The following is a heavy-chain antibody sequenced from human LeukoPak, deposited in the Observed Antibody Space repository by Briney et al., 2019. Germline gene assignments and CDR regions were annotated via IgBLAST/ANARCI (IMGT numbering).Heavy chain of an antibody. V-gene: IGHV1-46*01. CDR3: ARAHYASSNIKVPFDV. J-gene: IGHJ6*04. CDR2: IDPSAGST. CDR1: GYTFTNYY. Sequence: ASVKVSCKASGYTFTNYYMHWVRQAPGQGLEWKGVIDPSAGSTTYAQKFQGRVTMTRDTATSTVYMELSSLRSEDTAVYYCARAHYASSNIKVPFDVWGKGTTVTVSS. D-gene: IGHD3-22*01.